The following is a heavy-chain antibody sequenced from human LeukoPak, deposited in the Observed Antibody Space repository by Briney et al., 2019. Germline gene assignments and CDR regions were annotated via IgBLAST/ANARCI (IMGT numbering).Heavy chain of an antibody. CDR3: ALYCSGGSCYSMGGAFDI. CDR2: ISGNGDSR. D-gene: IGHD2-15*01. V-gene: IGHV3-23*01. CDR1: GFTLRRYD. J-gene: IGHJ3*02. Sequence: GGSLRLSCAASGFTLRRYDMSWVRQAPRKGLEWVSAISGNGDSRYYVDSVKGRFTISRDNSKNTLYLQMNSLRAEDTAVYYCALYCSGGSCYSMGGAFDIWGQGTMVTVSS.